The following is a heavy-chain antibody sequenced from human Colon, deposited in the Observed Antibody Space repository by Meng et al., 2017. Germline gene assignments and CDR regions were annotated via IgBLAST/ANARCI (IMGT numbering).Heavy chain of an antibody. CDR3: ARGNWGHYFFDS. J-gene: IGHJ4*02. CDR1: GGSISSYS. CDR2: VYYGGSS. D-gene: IGHD7-27*01. V-gene: IGHV4-59*01. Sequence: ESLKISCTVSGGSISSYSWNWVRQPPGKGLEWIGYVYYGGSSSYNPSLKSRVTISVATSKTQFSLMLTSLTAADTAMYYCARGNWGHYFFDSWGQGALVTVSS.